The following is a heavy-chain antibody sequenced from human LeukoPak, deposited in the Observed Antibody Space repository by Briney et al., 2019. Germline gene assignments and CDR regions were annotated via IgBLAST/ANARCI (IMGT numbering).Heavy chain of an antibody. CDR3: ARGSTIRRLLDY. D-gene: IGHD5/OR15-5a*01. Sequence: GESLRLSCAGSGFTLSTYSMNWVRQAPGKGLEWVSSVSGDSAYIFYAGSVKGRFTISRDNAKNSLYLQMNSLRAEDTALYYCARGSTIRRLLDYWGQGTLVTVSS. CDR1: GFTLSTYS. CDR2: VSGDSAYI. V-gene: IGHV3-21*04. J-gene: IGHJ4*02.